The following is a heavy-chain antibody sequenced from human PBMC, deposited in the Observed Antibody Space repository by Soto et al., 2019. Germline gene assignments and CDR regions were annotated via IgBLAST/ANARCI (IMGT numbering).Heavy chain of an antibody. J-gene: IGHJ6*02. V-gene: IGHV3-48*02. CDR2: ITSSTTI. CDR1: GLTFSTYG. CDR3: ARQRNGAGDV. D-gene: IGHD1-1*01. Sequence: LVESGGGLVQPGGSLRLSCEASGLTFSTYGFNWVRQAPGKGLEWVSYITSSTTIYYADSVMGRFTTSRDNAKNSLYLQMNSLRDEDTAVYYCARQRNGAGDVWGQGTTVTVSS.